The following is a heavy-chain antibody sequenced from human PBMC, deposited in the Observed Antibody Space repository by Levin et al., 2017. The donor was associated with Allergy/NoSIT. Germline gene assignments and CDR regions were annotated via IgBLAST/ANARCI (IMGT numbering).Heavy chain of an antibody. Sequence: GESLKISCPVSGFTFSNFWMSWVRQAPGKGLEWVANIKQEGSEKSYVDSVKGRFTISRDNTKNSLFLQMNSLRVEDTAVYYCVAISWNAFDLWGQGTVVTVSS. J-gene: IGHJ3*01. V-gene: IGHV3-7*01. CDR3: VAISWNAFDL. D-gene: IGHD6-13*01. CDR2: IKQEGSEK. CDR1: GFTFSNFW.